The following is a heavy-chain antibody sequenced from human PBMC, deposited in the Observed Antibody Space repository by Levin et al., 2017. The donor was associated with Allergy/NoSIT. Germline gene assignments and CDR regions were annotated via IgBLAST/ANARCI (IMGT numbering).Heavy chain of an antibody. Sequence: PGGSLRLSCKASGGTFSSYAISWVRQAPGQGLEWMGRIIPILGIANYAQKFQGRVTITADKSTSTAYMELSSLRSEDTAVYYCASISSGYDSVDAFDIWGQGTMVTVSS. J-gene: IGHJ3*02. D-gene: IGHD5-12*01. CDR3: ASISSGYDSVDAFDI. CDR2: IIPILGIA. V-gene: IGHV1-69*04. CDR1: GGTFSSYA.